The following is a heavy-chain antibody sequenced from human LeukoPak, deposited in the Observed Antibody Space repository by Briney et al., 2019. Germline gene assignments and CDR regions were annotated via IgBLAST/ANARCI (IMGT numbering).Heavy chain of an antibody. D-gene: IGHD5-18*01. CDR2: IYYSGST. Sequence: PSETLSLTCTVSGGSISSGDNYWSWIRQPPGKGLEWIGHIYYSGSTYYNPSLKSRVTISVDTSKNQFSLRLTSVTAADTAVYYCASTSAMVYFDYWGQGTLVTVSS. CDR3: ASTSAMVYFDY. CDR1: GGSISSGDNY. J-gene: IGHJ4*02. V-gene: IGHV4-30-4*01.